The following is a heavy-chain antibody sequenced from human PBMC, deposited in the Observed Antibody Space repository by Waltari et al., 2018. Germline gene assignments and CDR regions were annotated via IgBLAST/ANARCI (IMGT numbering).Heavy chain of an antibody. CDR3: STPDYSNMDV. V-gene: IGHV3-30*14. D-gene: IGHD2-15*01. CDR2: ISKDGKNN. CDR1: GFTFSTYA. Sequence: QVQLVESGGGVVQPGRSLRLSCVGSGFTFSTYAMHWFRQAPGKGLEWLAVISKDGKNNYYADSAKGRFTISRDNSQNTLYLQMNRLRPDDTAVYYCSTPDYSNMDVWGKGTTVTVSS. J-gene: IGHJ6*03.